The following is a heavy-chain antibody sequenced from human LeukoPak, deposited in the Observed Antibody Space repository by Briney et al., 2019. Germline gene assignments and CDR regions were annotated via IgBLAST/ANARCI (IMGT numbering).Heavy chain of an antibody. J-gene: IGHJ4*02. D-gene: IGHD4-17*01. CDR3: VKGGLYGDYYFDY. CDR2: XXXXXXXT. Sequence: GGSLRLSCAASGFTFSSYAMSWVRQAPGKGLXXXXXXXXXXXXTXYADSVKGRFTISRDNSKYTLYLQMNSLRADDTALYYCVKGGLYGDYYFDYWGQGTLVTVSS. V-gene: IGHV3-23*01. CDR1: GFTFSSYA.